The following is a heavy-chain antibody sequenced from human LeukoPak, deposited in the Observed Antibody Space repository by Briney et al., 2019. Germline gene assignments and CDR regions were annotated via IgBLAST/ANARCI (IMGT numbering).Heavy chain of an antibody. CDR1: GFTFSSYA. J-gene: IGHJ4*02. CDR2: ISGSGGST. D-gene: IGHD6-6*01. CDR3: AKHPRLVRYFDS. Sequence: GGSLRLSCAASGFTFSSYAMSWVRQDPGKGLEWVSAISGSGGSTYYADSVKGRFTISRDNSKNTLYLQMNSLRAEDTAVYYCAKHPRLVRYFDSWGQGTLVTVSS. V-gene: IGHV3-23*01.